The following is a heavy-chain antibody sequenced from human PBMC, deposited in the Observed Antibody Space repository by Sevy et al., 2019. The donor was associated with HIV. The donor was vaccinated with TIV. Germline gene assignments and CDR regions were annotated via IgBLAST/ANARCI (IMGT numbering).Heavy chain of an antibody. V-gene: IGHV4-61*01. D-gene: IGHD6-13*01. CDR3: ARGKVGSWSLGYFDY. CDR1: GGSVSSGSYY. CDR2: IYYSGST. Sequence: SETLSLTCTVSGGSVSSGSYYWSWIRQPPGKGLEWIGYIYYSGSTNYNPSLKSLVTITVDTSKNQFSLKLSSVTAADTAGYYCARGKVGSWSLGYFDYWGQGTLVTVSS. J-gene: IGHJ4*02.